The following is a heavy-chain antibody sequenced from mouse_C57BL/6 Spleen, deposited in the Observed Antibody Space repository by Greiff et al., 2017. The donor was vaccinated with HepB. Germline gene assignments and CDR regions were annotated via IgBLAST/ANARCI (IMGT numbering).Heavy chain of an antibody. J-gene: IGHJ2*01. CDR2: IHPNSGST. CDR1: GYTFTSYW. Sequence: QVQLQQPGAELVKPGASVKLSCKASGYTFTSYWMHWVKQSPGQGLEWIGMIHPNSGSTNYNEKFKSKATLTVDKSYSTVYMQISSLTSEDSAVYYCARGAAIFDYWGQGTTLTVSS. CDR3: ARGAAIFDY. V-gene: IGHV1-64*01. D-gene: IGHD3-3*01.